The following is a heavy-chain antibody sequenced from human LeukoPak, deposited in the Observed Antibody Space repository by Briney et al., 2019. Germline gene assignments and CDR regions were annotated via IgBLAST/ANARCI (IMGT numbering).Heavy chain of an antibody. Sequence: SGTLSLTCAVSGGSIISTHWWNWVRQPPGKGLEWIGEIHHSGSTYYNPSLKGRVTISVDRSKNQFSLKLSSVTAADTAVYYCAREGKGFFDYWGQGTLVTVSS. CDR2: IHHSGST. V-gene: IGHV4-4*02. CDR1: GGSIISTHW. J-gene: IGHJ4*02. D-gene: IGHD3-10*01. CDR3: AREGKGFFDY.